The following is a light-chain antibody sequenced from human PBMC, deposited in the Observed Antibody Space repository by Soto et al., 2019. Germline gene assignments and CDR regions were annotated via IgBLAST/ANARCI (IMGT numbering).Light chain of an antibody. CDR3: QQYDNLPLT. J-gene: IGKJ3*01. V-gene: IGKV1-33*01. Sequence: DIQMTQIPSSLSASVGDRVTITCQASQDINNCLNWYHQKPGKAPNLLICDASNLESGVPSRFNGSGPGTHFTLTISSLQPEDTATYYCQQYDNLPLTFGPGTKVEIK. CDR1: QDINNC. CDR2: DAS.